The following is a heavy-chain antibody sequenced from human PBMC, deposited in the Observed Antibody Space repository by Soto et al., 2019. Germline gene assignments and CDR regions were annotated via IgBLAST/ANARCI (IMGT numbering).Heavy chain of an antibody. V-gene: IGHV3-33*01. CDR3: ARASARWLQSGGMDV. D-gene: IGHD5-12*01. CDR1: GFTFSSYG. J-gene: IGHJ6*02. CDR2: IWYDGSNK. Sequence: VGSLRLSCAASGFTFSSYGMHWVRQAPGKGLEWVAVIWYDGSNKYYADSVKGRFTISRDNSKNTLYLQMNSLRAEDTAVYYCARASARWLQSGGMDVWGQGTTVTVSS.